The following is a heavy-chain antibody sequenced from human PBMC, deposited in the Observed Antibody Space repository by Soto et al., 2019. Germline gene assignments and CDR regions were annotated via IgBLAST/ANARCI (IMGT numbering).Heavy chain of an antibody. D-gene: IGHD3-10*01. CDR3: ARGGSGSGNYFAVGDYMDV. V-gene: IGHV3-20*01. J-gene: IGHJ6*03. CDR1: GFTFDDYA. Sequence: GGSLRLSCAASGFTFDDYAMSWVRQAPGKGLEWVSGVNWNGGSTGYADSVKGRFTISRDNAKNSLSLQMNSLRAEDTALYHCARGGSGSGNYFAVGDYMDVWGKGTSVTVSS. CDR2: VNWNGGST.